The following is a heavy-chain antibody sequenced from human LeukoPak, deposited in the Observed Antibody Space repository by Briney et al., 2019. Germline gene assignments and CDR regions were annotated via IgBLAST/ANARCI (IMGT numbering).Heavy chain of an antibody. Sequence: ASVKVSCKASGHTFTTYYMHWVRPAPGQGPEWMGRINPNSGGTDYAQKFQGRVTMTRDTSISTLYMGLGSLRAEDTAVYYCAKDERIWQQLALWGQGTLVTVSS. CDR1: GHTFTTYY. V-gene: IGHV1-2*06. D-gene: IGHD6-13*01. CDR3: AKDERIWQQLAL. J-gene: IGHJ4*02. CDR2: INPNSGGT.